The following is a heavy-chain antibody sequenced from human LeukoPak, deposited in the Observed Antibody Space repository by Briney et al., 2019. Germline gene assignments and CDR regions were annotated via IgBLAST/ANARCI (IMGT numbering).Heavy chain of an antibody. CDR2: ISRAGDRT. Sequence: GGSLRLSCVGSGFIFSSYDMGWVRQAPGKGLEWVSSISRAGDRTYYEDSVEGRFTISRDNSRNTLYLQMNSLRAEDTAVYYCARGESFAFDVWGQGIMVTVSS. CDR1: GFIFSSYD. V-gene: IGHV3-23*01. J-gene: IGHJ3*01. CDR3: ARGESFAFDV.